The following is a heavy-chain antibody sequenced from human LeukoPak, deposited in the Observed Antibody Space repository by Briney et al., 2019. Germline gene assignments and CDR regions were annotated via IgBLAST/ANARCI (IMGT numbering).Heavy chain of an antibody. Sequence: PGGSLRLSCSASGFSFSSYWMSWVRQAPGKGLEWVANIKEDESEKDYVDSVKGRFTISRDNAKNSLYLQMNSLRAEDTAVYYCARDPNGDYFDYWGQGTLVTVSS. V-gene: IGHV3-7*01. CDR1: GFSFSSYW. CDR3: ARDPNGDYFDY. CDR2: IKEDESEK. D-gene: IGHD7-27*01. J-gene: IGHJ4*02.